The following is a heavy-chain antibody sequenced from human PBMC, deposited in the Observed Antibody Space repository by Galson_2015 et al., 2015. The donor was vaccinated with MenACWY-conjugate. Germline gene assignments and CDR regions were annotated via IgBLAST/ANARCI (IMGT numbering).Heavy chain of an antibody. CDR2: IKKDGSEK. CDR1: GFTFRNYW. J-gene: IGHJ6*02. CDR3: ARGHYGMDV. V-gene: IGHV3-7*03. Sequence: SLRLSCAVSGFTFRNYWMTWVRQAPGKGLEWMATIKKDGSEKYYVDSVKGRFTISRDNIKNSMFLEMNSLRAEDTAVYYCARGHYGMDVWGQGTTVIASS.